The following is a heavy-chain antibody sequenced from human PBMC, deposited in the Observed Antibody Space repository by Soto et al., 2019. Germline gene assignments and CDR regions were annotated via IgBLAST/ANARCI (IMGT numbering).Heavy chain of an antibody. CDR2: INPKFGDT. Sequence: QVQLVQSGAEVKEPGDSVRVSCEACGYTFTAYYIHWVRQDPGQGLEWMGWINPKFGDTTYAQDFQGRVSMTRDMSISTVYMELSRLTSDDTAIYYCARNMDYYYGPGSGNGHGFWGQGTTVTVFS. V-gene: IGHV1-2*02. CDR1: GYTFTAYY. J-gene: IGHJ6*02. D-gene: IGHD3-10*01. CDR3: ARNMDYYYGPGSGNGHGF.